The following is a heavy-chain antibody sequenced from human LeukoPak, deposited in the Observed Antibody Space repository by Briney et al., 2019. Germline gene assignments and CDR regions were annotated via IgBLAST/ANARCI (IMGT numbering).Heavy chain of an antibody. CDR2: IYYSGST. Sequence: SETLSLTCTVSGDSISSYYWSWIRQPPGKGLKWIGYIYYSGSTYYNPSLKSRVTISVDTSKNQFSLRLSSVTAADTAVYFCARASYGDDAFEIWGQGTMVTVSS. J-gene: IGHJ3*02. CDR1: GDSISSYY. CDR3: ARASYGDDAFEI. V-gene: IGHV4-59*12. D-gene: IGHD4-17*01.